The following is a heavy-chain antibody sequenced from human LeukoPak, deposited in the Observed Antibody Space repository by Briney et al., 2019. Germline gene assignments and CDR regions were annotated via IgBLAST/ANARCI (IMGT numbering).Heavy chain of an antibody. CDR2: IYHSGST. CDR3: ARAIVATMGWFDP. V-gene: IGHV4-30-2*01. D-gene: IGHD5-12*01. J-gene: IGHJ5*02. CDR1: GGSISSGGYS. Sequence: SETLSLTCAVSGGSISSGGYSWSWIRQPPGKGLEWIGYIYHSGSTYYNPSLKSRVTISVDRSKNQFSLKLSSVTAADTAVYYCARAIVATMGWFDPWGQGTLVTVSS.